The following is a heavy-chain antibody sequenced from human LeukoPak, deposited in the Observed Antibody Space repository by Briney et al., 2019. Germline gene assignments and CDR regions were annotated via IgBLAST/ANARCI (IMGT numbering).Heavy chain of an antibody. CDR2: IYHSGST. CDR1: GGSISSGGYS. J-gene: IGHJ6*02. V-gene: IGHV4-30-2*01. Sequence: SQTLSLTCAVSGGSISSGGYSWSWIRQPPGKGLEWIGYIYHSGSTYYNPSLKSRVTISVDRSKNQFSLKLSSVTAADTAVYYCARPHSNFGSDGMDVWGQGTTVTVSS. D-gene: IGHD4-4*01. CDR3: ARPHSNFGSDGMDV.